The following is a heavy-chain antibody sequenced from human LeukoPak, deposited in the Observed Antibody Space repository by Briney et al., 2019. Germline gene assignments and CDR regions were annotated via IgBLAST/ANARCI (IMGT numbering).Heavy chain of an antibody. CDR2: IRYDGSNK. J-gene: IGHJ4*02. Sequence: GGSLRLSCAASGFTFSSYGMHWVRQAPGKGLEWVAFIRYDGSNKYYADSVKGRFTISRDNAKNSLYLQMNSLRAEDTAVYYCARDQKKRYYYDSSGYYYARFDYWGQGTLVTVSS. V-gene: IGHV3-30*02. CDR1: GFTFSSYG. CDR3: ARDQKKRYYYDSSGYYYARFDY. D-gene: IGHD3-22*01.